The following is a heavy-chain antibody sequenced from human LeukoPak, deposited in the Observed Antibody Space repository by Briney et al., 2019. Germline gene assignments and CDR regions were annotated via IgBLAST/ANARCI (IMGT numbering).Heavy chain of an antibody. D-gene: IGHD6-13*01. Sequence: GGSLRLSCAASGFTFSSYSMNWVRQAPGKGLEWVSYISSSSSTIYYADSVKGRFTISRDNAKNSLYLKMNSLRAEDTAVYYCARLAAAGMSNWFDHWGQGTLVTVSS. CDR1: GFTFSSYS. V-gene: IGHV3-48*01. CDR3: ARLAAAGMSNWFDH. CDR2: ISSSSSTI. J-gene: IGHJ5*02.